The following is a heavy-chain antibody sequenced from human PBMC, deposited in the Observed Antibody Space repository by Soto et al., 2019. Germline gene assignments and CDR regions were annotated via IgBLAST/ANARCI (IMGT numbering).Heavy chain of an antibody. Sequence: SETLSLTCTVSGGSISSGDYYWSWIRQPPGKGLEWIGYIYYSGSTYYNPSLKSRVTISVDTSKNQFSLKLSSVTAADTAVYYCARVVSGYDFWSGLDYWGQGTLGTVPQ. J-gene: IGHJ4*02. CDR3: ARVVSGYDFWSGLDY. CDR2: IYYSGST. D-gene: IGHD3-3*01. V-gene: IGHV4-30-4*01. CDR1: GGSISSGDYY.